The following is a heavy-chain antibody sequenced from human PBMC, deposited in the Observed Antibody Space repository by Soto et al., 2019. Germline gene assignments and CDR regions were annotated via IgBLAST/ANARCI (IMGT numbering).Heavy chain of an antibody. CDR2: INNDGSRI. V-gene: IGHV3-74*01. CDR1: GFSFSSQW. Sequence: EVQLVESGGGLVQPGGSLRLSCAASGFSFSSQWMYWVRQSPGKGPVWVSYINNDGSRIGYADSVKGRFTISRDNAKNTLYLKMNSLRVEDTAVYYCVKDIRWGRGTLVTVSS. CDR3: VKDIR. J-gene: IGHJ4*02.